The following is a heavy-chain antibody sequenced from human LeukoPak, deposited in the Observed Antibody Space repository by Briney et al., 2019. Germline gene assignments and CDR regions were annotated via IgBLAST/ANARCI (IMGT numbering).Heavy chain of an antibody. D-gene: IGHD1-26*01. Sequence: GGSLRLSCAASGFTFSSYGMHWVRQAPGKGLEWVAVIWYVGSNKYHADSVKGRFTISRDNSKNTLCLEMNSLRAEDTAVYYCARGSSVGATVEPFGIWGQATMVTVPS. V-gene: IGHV3-33*01. J-gene: IGHJ3*02. CDR3: ARGSSVGATVEPFGI. CDR1: GFTFSSYG. CDR2: IWYVGSNK.